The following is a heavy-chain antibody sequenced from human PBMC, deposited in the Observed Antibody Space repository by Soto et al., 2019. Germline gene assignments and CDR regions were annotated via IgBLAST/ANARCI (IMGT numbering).Heavy chain of an antibody. D-gene: IGHD3-3*01. V-gene: IGHV1-69*13. CDR3: ARDARRRKDFGVAANYDY. CDR1: GGTFSSYA. J-gene: IGHJ4*02. Sequence: GASVKVSCKASGGTFSSYAISWVRQAPGQGLEWMGGIIPIFGTANYAQKFQGRVTITADESTSTAYMELSSLRSEDTAVYYCARDARRRKDFGVAANYDYWGQGTLVTVSS. CDR2: IIPIFGTA.